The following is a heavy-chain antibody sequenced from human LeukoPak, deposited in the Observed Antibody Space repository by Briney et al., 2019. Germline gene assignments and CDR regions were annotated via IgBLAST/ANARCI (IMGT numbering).Heavy chain of an antibody. J-gene: IGHJ4*02. CDR3: ARGYYDSSVLRG. CDR1: GFTFSSYS. V-gene: IGHV3-21*01. D-gene: IGHD3-22*01. Sequence: PGGSLRLPCAASGFTFSSYSMNWVRQAPGKGLEWVSSISSSSYIYYADSVKGRFTISRDNAKNSLYLQMNSLRAEDTAVYYCARGYYDSSVLRGWGQGTLVTVSS. CDR2: ISSSSYI.